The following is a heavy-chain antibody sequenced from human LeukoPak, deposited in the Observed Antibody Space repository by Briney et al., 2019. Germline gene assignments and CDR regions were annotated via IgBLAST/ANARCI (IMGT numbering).Heavy chain of an antibody. J-gene: IGHJ5*02. CDR1: GYTLTELS. CDR2: FDPEDGET. Sequence: ASVKVSCKVSGYTLTELSMHWVRQAPGKGLEWMGGFDPEDGETIYAQKFQGRVTMTEDTSTDTAYMELSSLRSEDTAVYYCALRAYYVSSGRPHNWFDPWGQGTLVTVSS. D-gene: IGHD3-22*01. V-gene: IGHV1-24*01. CDR3: ALRAYYVSSGRPHNWFDP.